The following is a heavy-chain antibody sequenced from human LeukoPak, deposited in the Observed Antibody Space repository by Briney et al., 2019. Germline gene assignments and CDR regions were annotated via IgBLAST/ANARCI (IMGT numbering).Heavy chain of an antibody. J-gene: IGHJ4*02. Sequence: GGSLRLSCAASGFTFNTYSMNWVRQAPGKGLEWVSSISVNSDYIYYADSVKGRFTISRDNSKNTLYLQMNSLRAEDTAVYYCAKNGGSSSWYKYWGQGTLVTVSS. CDR2: ISVNSDYI. CDR1: GFTFNTYS. D-gene: IGHD6-13*01. V-gene: IGHV3-21*01. CDR3: AKNGGSSSWYKY.